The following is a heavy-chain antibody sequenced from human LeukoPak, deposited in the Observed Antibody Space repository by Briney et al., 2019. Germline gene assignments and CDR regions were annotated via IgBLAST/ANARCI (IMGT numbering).Heavy chain of an antibody. CDR2: ISSNGGST. CDR1: GFTFSSYA. V-gene: IGHV3-64*01. J-gene: IGHJ4*02. Sequence: PGGSLRLSCAASGFTFSSYAMHWVRQAPGKGLEYVSAISSNGGSTYYANSVKGRFTISRDNSKNTLYLQVGSLSAEDMAVYYCARAITGNWNDNGYFDYWGQGTLVTVST. CDR3: ARAITGNWNDNGYFDY. D-gene: IGHD1-20*01.